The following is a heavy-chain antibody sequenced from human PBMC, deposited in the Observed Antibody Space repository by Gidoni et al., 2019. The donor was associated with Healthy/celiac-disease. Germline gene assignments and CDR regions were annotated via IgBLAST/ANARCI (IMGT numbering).Heavy chain of an antibody. CDR1: GFTFRSYS. V-gene: IGHV3-48*02. J-gene: IGHJ5*02. D-gene: IGHD4-17*01. Sequence: EVQLVESGGGLVQPVGSLRLSCAASGFTFRSYSMNWVRQAPGKGLEWVSYISSSSSTIYYADSVKGRFTISRDNAKNSLYLQMNSLRDEDTAVYYCARDHDYGDYASSFDPWGQGTLVTVSS. CDR3: ARDHDYGDYASSFDP. CDR2: ISSSSSTI.